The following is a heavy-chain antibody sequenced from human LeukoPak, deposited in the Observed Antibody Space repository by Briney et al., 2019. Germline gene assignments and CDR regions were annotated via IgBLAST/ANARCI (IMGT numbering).Heavy chain of an antibody. J-gene: IGHJ5*02. CDR3: AREVDSSGYNWFDP. V-gene: IGHV4-39*07. CDR1: GGSISGSSYY. CDR2: INHSGST. Sequence: SETLSLTCTVSGGSISGSSYYWGWIRQPPGKGLEWIGEINHSGSTNYNPSLKSRVTISVDTSKNQFSLKLSSVTAADTAVYYCAREVDSSGYNWFDPWGQGTLVTVSS. D-gene: IGHD3-22*01.